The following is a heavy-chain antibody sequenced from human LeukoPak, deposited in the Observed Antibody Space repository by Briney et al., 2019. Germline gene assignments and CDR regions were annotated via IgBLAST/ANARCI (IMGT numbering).Heavy chain of an antibody. CDR2: ISVYNGNT. CDR3: ARDAPLGYSYGYGEVDY. D-gene: IGHD5-18*01. CDR1: GYTFTSYG. V-gene: IGHV1-18*01. J-gene: IGHJ4*02. Sequence: ASVKVSCKASGYTFTSYGISWVRQAPGQGLEWMGWISVYNGNTNYAQKLQGRVTMTTDTSTSTAYMELRSLRSDDTAVYYCARDAPLGYSYGYGEVDYWGQGTLVTVSS.